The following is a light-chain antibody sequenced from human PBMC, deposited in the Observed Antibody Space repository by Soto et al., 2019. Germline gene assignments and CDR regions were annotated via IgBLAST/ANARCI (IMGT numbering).Light chain of an antibody. CDR2: ATS. J-gene: IGKJ1*01. V-gene: IGKV1-9*01. CDR3: QPYNSYSRT. CDR1: QDIANY. Sequence: DIQLTQSPSFLSASVGDRVTITCRASQDIANYLAWYQQKPGKAPKFLIYATSTFQSGLPSRFSGSGSGTEFTLTISSLQPEDFATYYCQPYNSYSRTFGQGTKVDIK.